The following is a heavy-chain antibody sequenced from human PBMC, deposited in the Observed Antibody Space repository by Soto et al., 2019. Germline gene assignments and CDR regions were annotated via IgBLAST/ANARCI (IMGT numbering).Heavy chain of an antibody. Sequence: ASVKVSCKASGYTFTSYGISWVRQAPGQGLEWMGWISAYNGNTNYAQKLQGRVTMTTDTSTSTAYMELRSLRSDDTAVYYCARDDDYYDRSGVFDSCAQRTLVTGSA. CDR3: ARDDDYYDRSGVFDS. V-gene: IGHV1-18*01. J-gene: IGHJ5*01. D-gene: IGHD3-22*01. CDR1: GYTFTSYG. CDR2: ISAYNGNT.